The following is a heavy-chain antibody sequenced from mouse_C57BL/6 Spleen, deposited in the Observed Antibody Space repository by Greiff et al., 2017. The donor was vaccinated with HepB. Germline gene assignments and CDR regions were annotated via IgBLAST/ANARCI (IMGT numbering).Heavy chain of an antibody. J-gene: IGHJ3*01. CDR2: IDPSDSYT. D-gene: IGHD2-4*01. CDR3: ARSGYDYDPSWFAY. V-gene: IGHV1-50*01. CDR1: GYTFTSYW. Sequence: VQLQQSGAELVKPGASVKLSCKASGYTFTSYWMQWVKQRPGQGLEWIGEIDPSDSYTNYNQKFKGKATLTVDTSSSTAYMQLSSLTSEDSAVYYCARSGYDYDPSWFAYWGQGTLVTVSA.